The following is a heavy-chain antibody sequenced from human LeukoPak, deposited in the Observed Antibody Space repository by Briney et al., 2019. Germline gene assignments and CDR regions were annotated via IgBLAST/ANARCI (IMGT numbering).Heavy chain of an antibody. CDR3: ARADSSGYYGWFDP. CDR2: IYTSGST. V-gene: IGHV4-4*09. J-gene: IGHJ5*02. CDR1: GGSISSYY. Sequence: PSGTLSLTCTVSGGSISSYYWSWIRQPPGKGLEWIGYIYTSGSTNYNPSLKSRVTISVDTSKNQFSLKLSSVTAADTAVYYCARADSSGYYGWFDPWGQGTLVTVSS. D-gene: IGHD3-22*01.